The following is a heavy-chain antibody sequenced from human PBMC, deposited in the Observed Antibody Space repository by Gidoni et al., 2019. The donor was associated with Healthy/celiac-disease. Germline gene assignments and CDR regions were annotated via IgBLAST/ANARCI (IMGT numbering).Heavy chain of an antibody. V-gene: IGHV3-48*02. CDR1: GFTFSSYS. CDR2: ISSSSSTI. D-gene: IGHD3-3*01. CDR3: ARERPLGVTKDYYYYGMDV. J-gene: IGHJ6*02. Sequence: EVQLVEPGGGLVQPGGSLRLSCAASGFTFSSYSMNWVRQAPGKGLEWVSYISSSSSTIYYADSVKGRFTISRDNAKNSLYLQMNSLRDEDTAVYYCARERPLGVTKDYYYYGMDVWGQGTTVTVSS.